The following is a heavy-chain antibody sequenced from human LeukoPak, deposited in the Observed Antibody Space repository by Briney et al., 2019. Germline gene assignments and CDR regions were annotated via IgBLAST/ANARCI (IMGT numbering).Heavy chain of an antibody. Sequence: GGSLRLSCAASGFTFSDHFLDWVRQAPGKGLEWVGRTRNKTNSYITEYAASVKGRFTISRDDSKNSLYLQMSSLKTDDTAMYYCASIRGTFGYWGQGTLVTVSS. J-gene: IGHJ4*02. CDR3: ASIRGTFGY. CDR1: GFTFSDHF. D-gene: IGHD1-26*01. CDR2: TRNKTNSYIT. V-gene: IGHV3-72*01.